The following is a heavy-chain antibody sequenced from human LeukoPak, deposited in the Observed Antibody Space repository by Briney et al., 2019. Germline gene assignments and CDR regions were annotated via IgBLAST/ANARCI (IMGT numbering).Heavy chain of an antibody. V-gene: IGHV4-34*01. CDR1: GGSFSGYY. CDR2: INHSGST. CDR3: ARGRPVLLWFGEPSNWFDP. J-gene: IGHJ5*02. D-gene: IGHD3-10*01. Sequence: SSETLSLTCAVYGGSFSGYYWSWIRQPPGKGLEWIGEINHSGSTNYNPSLKSRVTISVDTSKNQFSLKLSSVTAADTAVYYCARGRPVLLWFGEPSNWFDPRGQGTLVTVSS.